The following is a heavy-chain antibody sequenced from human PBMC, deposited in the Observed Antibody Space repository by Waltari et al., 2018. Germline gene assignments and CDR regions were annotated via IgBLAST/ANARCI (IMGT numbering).Heavy chain of an antibody. J-gene: IGHJ5*02. Sequence: QVQLVQSGAEVKKPGSSVKVSCKASGGTFSSYAISWVRQAPGQGLEWMGGIIPIFGTANYAQKVQGRVTITADESTSTAYMELSSLRSEDTAVYYCARRGVNYYDSSGYYYPWGQGTLVTVSS. D-gene: IGHD3-22*01. CDR1: GGTFSSYA. CDR2: IIPIFGTA. V-gene: IGHV1-69*12. CDR3: ARRGVNYYDSSGYYYP.